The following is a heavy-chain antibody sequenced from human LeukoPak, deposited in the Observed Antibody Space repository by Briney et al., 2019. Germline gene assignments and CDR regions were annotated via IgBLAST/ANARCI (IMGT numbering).Heavy chain of an antibody. CDR3: SSGSYYYYYGMDV. D-gene: IGHD3-10*01. CDR2: INHSGST. V-gene: IGHV4-34*01. CDR1: GGSFGGYY. J-gene: IGHJ6*02. Sequence: SETLSLTCAVYGGSFGGYYWSWIRQPPGKGLEWIGEINHSGSTNYNPSLKSRVTISVDTSKNQFSLKLSSVTAADTAVYYCSSGSYYYYYGMDVWGQGTTVTVSS.